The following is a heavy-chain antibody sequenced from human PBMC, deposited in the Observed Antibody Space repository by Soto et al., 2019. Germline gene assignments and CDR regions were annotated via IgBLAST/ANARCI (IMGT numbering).Heavy chain of an antibody. D-gene: IGHD3-3*01. CDR1: GFTFSSYA. Sequence: EVQLLESGGGLVQPGGSPRLSCAASGFTFSSYAMSWVRQAPGKGLEWVSVISGSGGRTYYADSVKGRFTISRDNSKNTLYLQMNSLRAEDTAVYSCAKDGTYYDFWTPYGMDVWGQGTTVTVSS. CDR2: ISGSGGRT. V-gene: IGHV3-23*01. J-gene: IGHJ6*02. CDR3: AKDGTYYDFWTPYGMDV.